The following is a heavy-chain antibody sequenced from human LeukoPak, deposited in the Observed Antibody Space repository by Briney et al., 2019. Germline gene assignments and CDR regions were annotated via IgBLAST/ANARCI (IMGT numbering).Heavy chain of an antibody. CDR3: ARDVPSGYCSGGSCQSLDY. V-gene: IGHV1-69*13. CDR1: GGTFSSYA. D-gene: IGHD2-15*01. Sequence: VASVKVSCTASGGTFSSYAISWVRQAPGQGLEWMEGIIPIFGTANYAQKFQGRVTITADESTSTAYMELSSLRSEDTAVYYCARDVPSGYCSGGSCQSLDYWGQGTLVTVSS. CDR2: IIPIFGTA. J-gene: IGHJ4*02.